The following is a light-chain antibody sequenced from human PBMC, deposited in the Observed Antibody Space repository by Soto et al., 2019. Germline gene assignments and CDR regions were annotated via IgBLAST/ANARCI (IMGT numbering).Light chain of an antibody. J-gene: IGKJ4*01. Sequence: EIVLTQSPATLSVSPWERATLSCRASQRLSSNLAWYQQKPGQAPRLLIYGASTRATGIPARFSGSGSGTEFTLTISILQSEDFAVYHCQQYNSWPPLTFGGGTKVDIK. V-gene: IGKV3-15*01. CDR1: QRLSSN. CDR2: GAS. CDR3: QQYNSWPPLT.